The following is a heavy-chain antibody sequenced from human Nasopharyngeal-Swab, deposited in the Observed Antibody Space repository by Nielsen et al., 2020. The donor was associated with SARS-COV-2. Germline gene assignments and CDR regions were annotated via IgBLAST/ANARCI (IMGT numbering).Heavy chain of an antibody. CDR2: IYYNGST. V-gene: IGHV4-31*02. J-gene: IGHJ6*02. D-gene: IGHD6-13*01. Sequence: WIRQPPGKGLEWIGYIYYNGSTYCNPSLKSRVTISVDTSKNQFSLKLTSVTAADTAVYYCARYPSSSWSSYGMDVWGQGTTVTVSS. CDR3: ARYPSSSWSSYGMDV.